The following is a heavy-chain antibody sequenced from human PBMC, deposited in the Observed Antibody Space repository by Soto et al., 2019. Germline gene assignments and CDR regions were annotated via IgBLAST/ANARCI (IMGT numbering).Heavy chain of an antibody. Sequence: SQTLSLTCTVSGGSISSSSYYWGWLRQPPGKGLEWSGTIHSSLSTYYNPSPKSRVTISVDQSKNQFSLNLTPLTAAETAVYDCERRDSSSSPSEYWAQGTVITVSS. D-gene: IGHD6-6*01. J-gene: IGHJ4*02. CDR1: GGSISSSSYY. CDR2: IHSSLST. V-gene: IGHV4-39*01. CDR3: ERRDSSSSPSEY.